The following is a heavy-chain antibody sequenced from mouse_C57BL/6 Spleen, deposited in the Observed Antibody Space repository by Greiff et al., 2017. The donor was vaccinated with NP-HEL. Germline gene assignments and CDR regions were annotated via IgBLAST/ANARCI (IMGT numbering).Heavy chain of an antibody. Sequence: DVKLVESGGGLVKPGGSLKLSCAASGFTFSSYAMSWVRQTPEKRLEWVATISDGGSYTYYPDNVKGRFTISRDNAKNNLYLQMSHLKSEDTAMYYCARGTGKDYFDYWGQGTTLTVSS. CDR3: ARGTGKDYFDY. CDR2: ISDGGSYT. CDR1: GFTFSSYA. J-gene: IGHJ2*01. V-gene: IGHV5-4*03. D-gene: IGHD4-1*01.